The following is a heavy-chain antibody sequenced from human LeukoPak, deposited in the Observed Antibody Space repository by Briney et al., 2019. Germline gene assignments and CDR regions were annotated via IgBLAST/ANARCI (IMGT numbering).Heavy chain of an antibody. Sequence: GGSLRLSCAASGFTFTSYSMNWVRQAPGKGLEWVSFISSSSSYIYYADSVKGRFTISRDNTKNSLYLQMNSLRAEDTAVYYCARSPRVAATPIFGDWGQGTLVTVSS. CDR3: ARSPRVAATPIFGD. CDR2: ISSSSSYI. V-gene: IGHV3-21*01. J-gene: IGHJ4*02. CDR1: GFTFTSYS. D-gene: IGHD6-19*01.